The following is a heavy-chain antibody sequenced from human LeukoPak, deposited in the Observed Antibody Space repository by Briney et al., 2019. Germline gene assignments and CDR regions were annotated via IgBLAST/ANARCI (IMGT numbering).Heavy chain of an antibody. Sequence: GGSLRLSCAASGFTFSSYSMNWVRQAPGKGLEWVSSISSSSSYIYYADSVKGRFTISRDNAKNSLYLQMNSLRAEDTAVYYCARGPTSEYYDFWSGYTQFDYWGQGTLVTVSS. CDR1: GFTFSSYS. D-gene: IGHD3-3*01. CDR2: ISSSSSYI. CDR3: ARGPTSEYYDFWSGYTQFDY. V-gene: IGHV3-21*01. J-gene: IGHJ4*02.